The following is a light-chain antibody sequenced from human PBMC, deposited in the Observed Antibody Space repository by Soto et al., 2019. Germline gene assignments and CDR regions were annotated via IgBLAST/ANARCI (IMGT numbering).Light chain of an antibody. V-gene: IGKV1-5*01. CDR1: QSISTW. J-gene: IGKJ1*01. CDR3: QQYHSYST. Sequence: DIQMPQSPSTLSASVGDRVTITCRASQSISTWLAWYQQKQGRAPKLLIYAASSLESGVPSRFSGSGSGTEFTLTISSLQPDDFATYYCQQYHSYSTFGQGTKVDI. CDR2: AAS.